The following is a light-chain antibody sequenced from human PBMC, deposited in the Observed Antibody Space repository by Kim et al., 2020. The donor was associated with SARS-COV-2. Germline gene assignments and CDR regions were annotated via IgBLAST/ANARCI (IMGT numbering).Light chain of an antibody. CDR3: QQRSNWPLT. CDR2: DTS. J-gene: IGKJ4*01. CDR1: QSVSRS. Sequence: LSPWERATLPCRARQSVSRSFAWYQQKPGQAPRLLIYDTSKRATGIPARFSGSGSGTDFTLTISSLEPEDFAVYYCQQRSNWPLTFGGGTKVDI. V-gene: IGKV3-11*01.